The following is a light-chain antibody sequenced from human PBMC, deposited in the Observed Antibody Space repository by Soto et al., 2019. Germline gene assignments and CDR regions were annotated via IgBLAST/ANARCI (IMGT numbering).Light chain of an antibody. CDR3: CSYAGSNTLI. CDR1: SSDVGSYDL. V-gene: IGLV2-23*01. J-gene: IGLJ2*01. Sequence: QSALTQPASVSGSPGQSITISCTGTSSDVGSYDLVSWYQQHPGKAPKLMSYDGSKRPSGVSNRFSGSKSGNTASLTISGLQAEDEADYYCCSYAGSNTLIFGGGTKLTVL. CDR2: DGS.